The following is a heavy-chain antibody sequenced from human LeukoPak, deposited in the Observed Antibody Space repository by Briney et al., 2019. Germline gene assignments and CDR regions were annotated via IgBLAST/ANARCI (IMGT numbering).Heavy chain of an antibody. D-gene: IGHD5-12*01. CDR2: ISYDGSNK. Sequence: GSLRPPCAASGFTFNTYGMHWVRQAPGKGLEGVEFISYDGSNKYYADSVKGRFTISRDNSKNTLYLQMNSLRVEDTAVYYCAKDRLRGTLAANDYWGQGTLVTVSS. V-gene: IGHV3-30*18. J-gene: IGHJ4*02. CDR1: GFTFNTYG. CDR3: AKDRLRGTLAANDY.